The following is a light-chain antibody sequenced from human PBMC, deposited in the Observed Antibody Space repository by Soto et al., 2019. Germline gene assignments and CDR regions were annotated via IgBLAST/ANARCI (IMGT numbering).Light chain of an antibody. CDR2: GAS. J-gene: IGKJ2*01. Sequence: EIEMTQSPATLPVSPGERATLSCRASQSVSTNLAWYQQKPGQAPRLLIYGASTRAPGFPARFTGSGSGTEFTLTIRSLQSEDFAVYYCQQYGDSPYTFGLGTVLEIK. CDR3: QQYGDSPYT. V-gene: IGKV3-15*01. CDR1: QSVSTN.